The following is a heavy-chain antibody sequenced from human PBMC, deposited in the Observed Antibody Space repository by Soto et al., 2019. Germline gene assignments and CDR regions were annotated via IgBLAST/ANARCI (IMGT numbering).Heavy chain of an antibody. CDR2: MSAYNGNT. V-gene: IGHV1-18*01. CDR3: ARAPPAPPDYSWRSYRQYYFDY. Sequence: QVQLVQCGAEVKKPGASVKVSCKASGYTFTSYGISWVRQAPGQGLEWMGWMSAYNGNTHYAQKLQCRVTMTTDTSTSIAYLELKNLRSDDTDVYYCARAPPAPPDYSWRSYRQYYFDYWGQGTLVTVSS. CDR1: GYTFTSYG. J-gene: IGHJ4*02. D-gene: IGHD3-16*02.